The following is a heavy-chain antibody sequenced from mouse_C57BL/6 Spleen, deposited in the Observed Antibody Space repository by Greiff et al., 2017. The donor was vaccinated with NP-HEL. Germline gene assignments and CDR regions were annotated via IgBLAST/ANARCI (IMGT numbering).Heavy chain of an antibody. CDR3: ARTQRGAMDY. CDR1: GYSFTGYY. Sequence: VHVKQSGPELVKPGASVKISCKASGYSFTGYYMNWVKQSPEKSLEWIGEINPSTGGTTYNQKFKAKATLTVDKSSSTAYMQLKSLTSEDSAVYYCARTQRGAMDYWGQGTSVTVSS. J-gene: IGHJ4*01. CDR2: INPSTGGT. V-gene: IGHV1-42*01.